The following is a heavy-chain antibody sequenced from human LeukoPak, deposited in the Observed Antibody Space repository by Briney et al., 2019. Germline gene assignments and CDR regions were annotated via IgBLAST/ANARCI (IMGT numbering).Heavy chain of an antibody. Sequence: GGSLRLSCAVSGFTFSSYWMHWVRQAPGKGLVWVSRINSDGSSTSYADSVKGRFTISRDNAKNTLYLQMNSLRAEDTAVYYCARDSGSYYNDYWGQGTLVTVSS. CDR3: ARDSGSYYNDY. V-gene: IGHV3-74*01. CDR1: GFTFSSYW. CDR2: INSDGSST. J-gene: IGHJ4*02. D-gene: IGHD1-26*01.